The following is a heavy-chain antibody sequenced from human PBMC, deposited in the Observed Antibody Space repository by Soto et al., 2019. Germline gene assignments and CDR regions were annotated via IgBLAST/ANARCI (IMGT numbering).Heavy chain of an antibody. CDR2: IYHSGST. CDR3: ARDLKYSSGWYTGGAYYYGMDV. Sequence: SETLSLTCTVSGYSISSGYYWGWIRQPPGKGLEWIGSIYHSGSTYYNPSLKSRVTISVDTSKNQFSLKLSSVTAADTAVYYCARDLKYSSGWYTGGAYYYGMDVWGQGTTVTVSS. V-gene: IGHV4-38-2*02. J-gene: IGHJ6*02. CDR1: GYSISSGYY. D-gene: IGHD6-19*01.